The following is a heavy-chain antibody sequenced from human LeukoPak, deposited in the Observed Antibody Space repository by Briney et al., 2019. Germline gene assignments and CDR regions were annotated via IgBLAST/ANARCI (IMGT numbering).Heavy chain of an antibody. J-gene: IGHJ1*01. CDR1: GGSISSGGYY. Sequence: SETLSLTCTVSGGSISSGGYYWSWIRQPPGKGLEWIGYIYHSGSTYYNPSLKSRVTISVDTSKNQLSLKLSSVTAADTAVYYCARVAAGIGFFQHWGQGTLVTVSS. V-gene: IGHV4-30-2*01. CDR3: ARVAAGIGFFQH. D-gene: IGHD6-13*01. CDR2: IYHSGST.